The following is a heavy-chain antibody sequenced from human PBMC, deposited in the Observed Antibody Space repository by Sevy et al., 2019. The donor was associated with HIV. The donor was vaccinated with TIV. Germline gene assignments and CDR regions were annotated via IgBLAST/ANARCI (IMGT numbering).Heavy chain of an antibody. CDR3: ARSRAYPRDSDDGFAN. CDR1: EASITTNY. D-gene: IGHD2-21*01. V-gene: IGHV4-59*01. Sequence: SETLSLTCLVSEASITTNYWSWIRHAPGKGLEWIGYFFHSGTTNYNRSLKSRVTISGDTSKNEFSLRLTSVTAADTAVYYCARSRAYPRDSDDGFANWGQGTMVTVSS. CDR2: FFHSGTT. J-gene: IGHJ3*02.